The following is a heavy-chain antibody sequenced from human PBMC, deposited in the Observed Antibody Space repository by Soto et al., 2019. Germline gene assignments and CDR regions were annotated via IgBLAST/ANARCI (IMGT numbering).Heavy chain of an antibody. CDR3: ASRHSSPYFDY. CDR2: VYYSGST. Sequence: QVQLQESGPGLVKPSQTLSLTCTVSCGSISSGDYYWSWIRQPPGKGLEWFGSVYYSGSTYYNPSLKIRVTRSVDTSKNQFSLKLNSVTAAETAVYYCASRHSSPYFDYWGQGTLVTVSS. J-gene: IGHJ4*02. CDR1: CGSISSGDYY. V-gene: IGHV4-30-4*01. D-gene: IGHD6-13*01.